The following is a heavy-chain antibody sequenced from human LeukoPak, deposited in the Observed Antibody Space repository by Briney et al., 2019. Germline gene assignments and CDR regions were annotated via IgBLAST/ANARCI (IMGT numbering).Heavy chain of an antibody. D-gene: IGHD3-22*01. Sequence: PSETLSLTCTVSGGSISSYYWSWNRQPPGKGLEWIGYMYHSGSTNYNPSLKSRVTISLNTSKNQFSLKLSSVTAADTAVYYCARGDDSSRYYTFDYWGQGTLVTVSS. CDR2: MYHSGST. V-gene: IGHV4-59*01. CDR1: GGSISSYY. J-gene: IGHJ4*02. CDR3: ARGDDSSRYYTFDY.